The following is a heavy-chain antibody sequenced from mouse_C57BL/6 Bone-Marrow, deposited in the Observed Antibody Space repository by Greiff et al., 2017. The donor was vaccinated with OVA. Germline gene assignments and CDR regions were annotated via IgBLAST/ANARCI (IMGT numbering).Heavy chain of an antibody. CDR2: ISSKSGNYAT. CDR3: VRDTYYDNASYAMDY. CDR1: GFTFNTYA. V-gene: IGHV10-3*01. J-gene: IGHJ4*01. Sequence: EVQVVESGGGLVQPKGSLKLSCAASGFTFNTYAMHWVRQAPGKGLEWVARISSKSGNYATYYGVSVKDSFAISRDDSQGMLYLQMYNLKTEDTAKYYCVRDTYYDNASYAMDYWGQGTSVTVSS. D-gene: IGHD2-10*01.